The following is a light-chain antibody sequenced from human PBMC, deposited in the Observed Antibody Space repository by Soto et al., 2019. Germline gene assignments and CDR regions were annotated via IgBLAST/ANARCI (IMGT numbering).Light chain of an antibody. Sequence: DIQMTQSPSSLSASVGDRVTITCRASQSISTYLNWYQKTPGKAPKLLIYAASSLQSGVPSRFSVRVNGTDFTLNISSLHPEDSATYYCQQSYSTPPTFGQGTKVE. CDR3: QQSYSTPPT. J-gene: IGKJ1*01. CDR1: QSISTY. CDR2: AAS. V-gene: IGKV1-39*01.